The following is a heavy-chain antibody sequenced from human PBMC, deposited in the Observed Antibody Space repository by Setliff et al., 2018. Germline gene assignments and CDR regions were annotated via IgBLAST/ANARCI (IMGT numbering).Heavy chain of an antibody. CDR3: ARGNRDGYIPFEH. CDR1: DYTFKTYG. J-gene: IGHJ4*02. CDR2: ISPYNGNT. Sequence: ASVKVSCKASDYTFKTYGFTWVRQAPGQGLEWMGWISPYNGNTNSAQKFQGRVTMTASTPLSTAYMELTGLTSEDTAVYFCARGNRDGYIPFEHWGQGTRVTVSS. D-gene: IGHD5-12*01. V-gene: IGHV1-18*01.